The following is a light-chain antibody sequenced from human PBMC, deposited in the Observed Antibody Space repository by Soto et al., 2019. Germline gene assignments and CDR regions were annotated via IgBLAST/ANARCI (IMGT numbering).Light chain of an antibody. V-gene: IGKV1-5*03. CDR1: QSISNW. CDR3: QHCNNYSPT. Sequence: DIQMTQSPSTLSASVGDRVTITCRASQSISNWLACYQQKPGKAPKLLIYKASGLESGVPSRFSGSGSGTEFTLTISSLQPDDSATYYCQHCNNYSPTFGGGTKVEIK. CDR2: KAS. J-gene: IGKJ4*02.